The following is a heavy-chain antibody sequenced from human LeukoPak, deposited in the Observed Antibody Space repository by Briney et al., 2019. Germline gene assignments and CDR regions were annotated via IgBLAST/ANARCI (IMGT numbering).Heavy chain of an antibody. CDR3: ATSPGYGDYFGWFDP. Sequence: GESLEISCKGSGYIFTSYWIGWVRQMPGKGLEWTGIIYPGDSDTRYSPSFQGQVTISADKSISTAYLQWSSLKASDTAMYYCATSPGYGDYFGWFDPWGQGTLVTVSS. CDR2: IYPGDSDT. V-gene: IGHV5-51*01. D-gene: IGHD4-17*01. J-gene: IGHJ5*02. CDR1: GYIFTSYW.